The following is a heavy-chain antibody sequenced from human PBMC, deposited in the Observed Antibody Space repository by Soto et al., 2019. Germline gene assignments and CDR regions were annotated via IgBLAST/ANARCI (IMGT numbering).Heavy chain of an antibody. CDR2: INHSGST. Sequence: SETLSLTCAVYGGSFSGYYWSWIRQPPGKGLEWIGEINHSGSTNYNPSLKSRVTISVDTSKNQFSLKLSSVTAADTAVYYCARRSGDRSSTSCYSPQTWFDPWGQGTLVTVSS. D-gene: IGHD2-2*02. V-gene: IGHV4-34*01. CDR3: ARRSGDRSSTSCYSPQTWFDP. CDR1: GGSFSGYY. J-gene: IGHJ5*02.